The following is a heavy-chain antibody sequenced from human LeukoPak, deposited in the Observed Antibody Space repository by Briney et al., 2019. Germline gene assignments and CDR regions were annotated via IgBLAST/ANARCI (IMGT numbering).Heavy chain of an antibody. J-gene: IGHJ3*02. CDR2: ISSSGSTI. D-gene: IGHD3-22*01. Sequence: PGGSLRLSCAASGFTFSSYEMNWVRQAPGKGLEWVSYISSSGSTIYYADSVKGRFTISRDNAKNSLYLQMNSLRAEDTAVYYCAREQGQIVVVIKPTGDAFDIWGQGTMVTVSS. V-gene: IGHV3-48*03. CDR1: GFTFSSYE. CDR3: AREQGQIVVVIKPTGDAFDI.